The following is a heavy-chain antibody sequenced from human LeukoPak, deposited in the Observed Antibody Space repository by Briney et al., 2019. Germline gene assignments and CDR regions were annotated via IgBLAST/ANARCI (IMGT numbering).Heavy chain of an antibody. CDR3: ARFIAAAGTGDY. D-gene: IGHD6-13*01. CDR2: IYCSGST. J-gene: IGHJ4*02. Sequence: PSETLSLTCTVSGGSISSYYWSWIRQPPGKGLEWIGYIYCSGSTNYNPSLKSRVTISVDTSKNQFSLKLSSVTAADTAVYYCARFIAAAGTGDYWGQGTLVTVSS. V-gene: IGHV4-59*01. CDR1: GGSISSYY.